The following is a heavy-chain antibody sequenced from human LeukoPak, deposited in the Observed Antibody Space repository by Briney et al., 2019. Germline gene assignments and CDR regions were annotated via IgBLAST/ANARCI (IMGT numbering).Heavy chain of an antibody. CDR3: AKDSQASSGYYLDY. J-gene: IGHJ4*02. Sequence: GGSLRLSCAASGFTFSSYAMNWVRQAPGKGLEWVPSITGSGGSTYYADSVKGRFTISRDNSKNTLYLQMNSLRAEDTAVYYCAKDSQASSGYYLDYWGQGTLVTVSS. D-gene: IGHD3-22*01. CDR2: ITGSGGST. V-gene: IGHV3-23*01. CDR1: GFTFSSYA.